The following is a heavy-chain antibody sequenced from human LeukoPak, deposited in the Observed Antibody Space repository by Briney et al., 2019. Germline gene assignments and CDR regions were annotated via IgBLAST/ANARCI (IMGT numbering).Heavy chain of an antibody. V-gene: IGHV3-30*18. Sequence: GRSLRLSCAASGFTFSSYGMHWVRQAPGKGLEWVAVISYDGSNKYYVDSVKGRFTISRDNSKNTLYLQMNSLRAEDTAVYYCAKDWEVAATRLFDYWGQGTLVTVSS. CDR1: GFTFSSYG. CDR3: AKDWEVAATRLFDY. D-gene: IGHD2-15*01. J-gene: IGHJ4*02. CDR2: ISYDGSNK.